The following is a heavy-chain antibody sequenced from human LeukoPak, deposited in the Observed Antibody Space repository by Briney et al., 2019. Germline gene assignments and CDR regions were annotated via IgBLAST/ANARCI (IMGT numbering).Heavy chain of an antibody. Sequence: GGSLRLSCAASGFTFSNFGMHWVRQAPGKGLEWVSAISGSGGSTYYADSVKGRFTISRDNPKNTLYLQMNSLRAEDTAVYYCASSIAVAGHYFDYWGQGTLVTVSS. V-gene: IGHV3-23*01. CDR3: ASSIAVAGHYFDY. J-gene: IGHJ4*02. CDR2: ISGSGGST. CDR1: GFTFSNFG. D-gene: IGHD6-19*01.